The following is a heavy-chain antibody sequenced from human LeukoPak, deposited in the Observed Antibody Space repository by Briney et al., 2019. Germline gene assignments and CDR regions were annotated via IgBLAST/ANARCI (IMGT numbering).Heavy chain of an antibody. CDR1: GYTLTELS. D-gene: IGHD3-22*01. V-gene: IGHV1-24*01. Sequence: ASVKVSCKVPGYTLTELSMHWVRQAPGKGLEWMGGFDPEDGETIYAQKFQGRVTMTEDTSTDTAYMELSSLRSEDTAVYYCARDRSLGDYYDSSGYAGNDSYWGQGTLVTVSS. J-gene: IGHJ4*02. CDR2: FDPEDGET. CDR3: ARDRSLGDYYDSSGYAGNDSY.